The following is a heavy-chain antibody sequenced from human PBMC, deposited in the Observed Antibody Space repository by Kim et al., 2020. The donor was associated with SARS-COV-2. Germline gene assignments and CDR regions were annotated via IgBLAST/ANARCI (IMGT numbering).Heavy chain of an antibody. J-gene: IGHJ3*02. D-gene: IGHD3-22*01. CDR3: ARMANYYDSRGDAFDI. CDR1: GGSISSSSYY. Sequence: SETLSLTCTVSGGSISSSSYYWGWIRQPPGKGLEWIGSIYYSGSTYYNPSLKSRVTISVDTSKNQFSLKLSSVTAADTAVYYCARMANYYDSRGDAFDIWGQGTMVTVSS. V-gene: IGHV4-39*07. CDR2: IYYSGST.